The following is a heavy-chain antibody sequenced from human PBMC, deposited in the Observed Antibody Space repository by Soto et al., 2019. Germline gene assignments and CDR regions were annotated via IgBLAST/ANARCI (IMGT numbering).Heavy chain of an antibody. CDR3: ARQTTYYYYYMDV. CDR2: IYYSGST. J-gene: IGHJ6*03. CDR1: GGSISSSSYY. Sequence: TSETLSLTCTVSGGSISSSSYYWGWIRQPPGKRLEWIGSIYYSGSTYYNQSLKSRVTISVNTSKNQFFLKLSSVTAADTAVYYCARQTTYYYYYMDVLGNGITVTVSS. V-gene: IGHV4-39*01.